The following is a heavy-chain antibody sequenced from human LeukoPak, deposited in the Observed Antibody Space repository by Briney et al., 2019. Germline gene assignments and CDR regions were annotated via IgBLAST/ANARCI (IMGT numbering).Heavy chain of an antibody. D-gene: IGHD2-21*01. Sequence: GESLRLSCAAPGFTFNTYWMTWARQAPGKGLEWLANIKPDGSDKYYLDSVKGRFTVSRDSAKNSLYLQMNSLRAEDTAVYYCARHLDWAFDYWGQGTLVTVSS. CDR1: GFTFNTYW. J-gene: IGHJ4*02. CDR3: ARHLDWAFDY. V-gene: IGHV3-7*01. CDR2: IKPDGSDK.